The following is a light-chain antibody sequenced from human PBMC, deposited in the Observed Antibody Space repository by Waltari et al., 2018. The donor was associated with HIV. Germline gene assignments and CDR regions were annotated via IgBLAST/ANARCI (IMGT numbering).Light chain of an antibody. Sequence: QSALTQPAPVSGSPGQSITISCTGTSSDAGGSNYVSWYQQHPGKAPKLMIYYVSNRPSGVSNRFSGSKSGNTASLTISGLQAEDEADYYCSSYTSSSTLGVFGGGTKLTVL. CDR1: SSDAGGSNY. J-gene: IGLJ2*01. CDR3: SSYTSSSTLGV. CDR2: YVS. V-gene: IGLV2-14*01.